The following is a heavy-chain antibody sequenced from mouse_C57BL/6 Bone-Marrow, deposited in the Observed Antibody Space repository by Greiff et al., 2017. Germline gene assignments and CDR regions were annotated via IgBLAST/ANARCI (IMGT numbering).Heavy chain of an antibody. CDR3: ARSYYYGSSFWFAY. CDR1: GYTFTSYG. D-gene: IGHD1-1*01. J-gene: IGHJ3*01. V-gene: IGHV1-81*01. CDR2: LYPRSGNT. Sequence: QVQLQQSGAELARPGASVKLSCKASGYTFTSYGISWVKQRNGQGLEWIGELYPRSGNTYYNEKFKGKATLTADKSSSTAYMELRSLTSEDSAVYFCARSYYYGSSFWFAYWGQGTLVTVSA.